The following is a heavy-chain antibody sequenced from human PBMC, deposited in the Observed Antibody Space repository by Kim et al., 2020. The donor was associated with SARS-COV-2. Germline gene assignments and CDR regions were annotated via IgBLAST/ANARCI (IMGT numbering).Heavy chain of an antibody. D-gene: IGHD2-2*01. CDR3: AKEISSWSAYDY. V-gene: IGHV4-30-2*05. J-gene: IGHJ4*02. Sequence: YYNPSLKSRVTISVDTSKNQFSLKLSSVTAADTAVYYCAKEISSWSAYDYWGQGTLVTVSS.